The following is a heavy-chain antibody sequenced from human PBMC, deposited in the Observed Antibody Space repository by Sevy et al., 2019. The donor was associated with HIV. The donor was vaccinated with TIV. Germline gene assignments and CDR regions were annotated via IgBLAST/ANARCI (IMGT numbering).Heavy chain of an antibody. Sequence: GGSLRLSCAASGFTFSSYAMHWVRQAPGKGLEWVAVISYDGSNKYYAYSVKGRFTISRDNSKNTLYLQMNSLRAEDTAVYYCARDSSVVVVAATPDYWGQGTLVTVSS. CDR2: ISYDGSNK. D-gene: IGHD2-15*01. CDR1: GFTFSSYA. CDR3: ARDSSVVVVAATPDY. V-gene: IGHV3-30*04. J-gene: IGHJ4*02.